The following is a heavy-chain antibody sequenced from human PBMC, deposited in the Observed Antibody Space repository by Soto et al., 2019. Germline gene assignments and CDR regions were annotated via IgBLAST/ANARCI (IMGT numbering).Heavy chain of an antibody. Sequence: SLTVSCTAAGDTFSSYASRWVRQALGQGLEWMVGIIPIFGTENYAQKVQGRVTITADESTSTAYMELSSLRSEDTAVYYCAISLGRNDAFDIWGQGTMVTVSS. V-gene: IGHV1-69*01. J-gene: IGHJ3*02. CDR1: GDTFSSYA. CDR2: IIPIFGTE. D-gene: IGHD1-26*01. CDR3: AISLGRNDAFDI.